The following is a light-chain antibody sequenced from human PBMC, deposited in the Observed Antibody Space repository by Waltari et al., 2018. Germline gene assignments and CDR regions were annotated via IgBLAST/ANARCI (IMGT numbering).Light chain of an antibody. CDR2: KAS. V-gene: IGKV1-5*03. CDR3: KQYQSAPYS. CDR1: QGISTW. J-gene: IGKJ2*03. Sequence: DIQMTQSPSPLSASVVDRVTITCRASQGISTWLAWYQQKPGKAPKLLIYKASSLQSGVPSRFSGSGSGTDFTLTISSLQAEDFATYYCKQYQSAPYSFGQGTKVEIK.